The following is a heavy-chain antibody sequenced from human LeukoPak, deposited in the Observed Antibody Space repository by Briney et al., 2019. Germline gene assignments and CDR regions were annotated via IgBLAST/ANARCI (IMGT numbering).Heavy chain of an antibody. V-gene: IGHV3-23*01. Sequence: GGSLRLSCAASGFTFGSYAMSWVRQAPGKGLEWVSAISGSGGSTYYADSVKGRFTISRDNSKNTLYLQMNSLRAEDTAVYYCAKGPTLNPIVVVVAATEVGYFDYWGQGTLVTVSS. J-gene: IGHJ4*02. CDR3: AKGPTLNPIVVVVAATEVGYFDY. CDR1: GFTFGSYA. CDR2: ISGSGGST. D-gene: IGHD2-15*01.